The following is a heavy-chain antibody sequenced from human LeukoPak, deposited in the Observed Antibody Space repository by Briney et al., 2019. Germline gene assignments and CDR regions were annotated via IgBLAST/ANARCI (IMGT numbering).Heavy chain of an antibody. J-gene: IGHJ3*02. Sequence: SVKVSCKASGGTFSSYAISWVRQAPGQGLEWMGGIIPIFGTANYAQKFQGRVTITADESTSTAYMELSSLRSEDTAVYYCARERDYYDSSGIPGGAFDIWGQGTMVTVSS. CDR3: ARERDYYDSSGIPGGAFDI. CDR1: GGTFSSYA. V-gene: IGHV1-69*13. D-gene: IGHD3-22*01. CDR2: IIPIFGTA.